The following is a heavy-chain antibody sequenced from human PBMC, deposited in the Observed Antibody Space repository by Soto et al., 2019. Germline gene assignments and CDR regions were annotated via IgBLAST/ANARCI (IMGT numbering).Heavy chain of an antibody. CDR3: ARRKVRGTEFDY. CDR2: IIPIFGTA. J-gene: IGHJ4*02. V-gene: IGHV1-69*13. CDR1: GGTFSSYA. Sequence: VASVKVSCKASGGTFSSYAISWVRQAPGQGLEWMGGIIPIFGTANYAQKFQGRVTITADESTSTAYMELSSLRSEDTAVYYCARRKVRGTEFDYCGQGTLVTVSS. D-gene: IGHD3-10*01.